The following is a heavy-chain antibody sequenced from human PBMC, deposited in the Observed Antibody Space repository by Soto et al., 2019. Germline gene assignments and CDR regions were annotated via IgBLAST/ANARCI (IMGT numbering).Heavy chain of an antibody. J-gene: IGHJ4*02. CDR3: ARAGTGMVQLDY. V-gene: IGHV4-59*01. D-gene: IGHD5-18*01. CDR1: GGSISSYF. Sequence: SETLPLTCTVSGGSISSYFWSWIRQPPGKGLEWIGYIYYSGSTNYNPSLKSRVTISVDTSKNQFSLKLTSVNAADTAVYYCARAGTGMVQLDYWGQGTLVTVSS. CDR2: IYYSGST.